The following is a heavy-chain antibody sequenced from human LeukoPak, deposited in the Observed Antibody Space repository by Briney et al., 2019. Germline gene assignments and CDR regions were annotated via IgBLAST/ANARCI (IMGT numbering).Heavy chain of an antibody. CDR3: ARLSSGWLSDAFDI. CDR1: GFTFSSYW. CDR2: IKQDGSEK. D-gene: IGHD6-19*01. Sequence: PGGSLRLSCAASGFTFSSYWMSWVRQAPGKGLEWVANIKQDGSEKYYVDSVKGRFTIPRDNAKNSLYLQMNSLRAEDAAVYYCARLSSGWLSDAFDIWGQGTMVTASS. V-gene: IGHV3-7*03. J-gene: IGHJ3*02.